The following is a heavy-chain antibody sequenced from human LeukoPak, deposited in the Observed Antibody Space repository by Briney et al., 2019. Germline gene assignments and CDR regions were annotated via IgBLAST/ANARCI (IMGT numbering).Heavy chain of an antibody. Sequence: SGGSLRLSCAASGFTFSSYAMHWVRQAPGKGLEWVAVVSYDGSNKYYADSVKGRFAISRDNSKNTLYLQMNSLRAEDTALYYCAKDGTGCGGDCYSDYWGQGILVTVSS. D-gene: IGHD2-21*02. CDR3: AKDGTGCGGDCYSDY. J-gene: IGHJ4*02. CDR2: VSYDGSNK. CDR1: GFTFSSYA. V-gene: IGHV3-30*09.